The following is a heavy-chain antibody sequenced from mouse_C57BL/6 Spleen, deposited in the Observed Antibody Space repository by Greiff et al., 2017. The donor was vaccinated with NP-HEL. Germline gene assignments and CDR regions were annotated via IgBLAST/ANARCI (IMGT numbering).Heavy chain of an antibody. CDR1: GFSLTSYG. Sequence: QVQLKESGPGLVAPSQSLSITCTVSGFSLTSYGVDWVRQSPGKGLEWLGVIWGVGSTNYNSALKSRLSISKDNSKSQVFLKMNSLQTDDTARYYCARSSPYGSSYGWYFDVWGTGTTVTVSS. V-gene: IGHV2-6*01. D-gene: IGHD1-1*01. CDR3: ARSSPYGSSYGWYFDV. CDR2: IWGVGST. J-gene: IGHJ1*03.